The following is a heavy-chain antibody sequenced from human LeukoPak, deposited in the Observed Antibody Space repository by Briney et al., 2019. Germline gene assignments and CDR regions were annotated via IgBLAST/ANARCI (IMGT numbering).Heavy chain of an antibody. J-gene: IGHJ4*02. D-gene: IGHD3-9*01. Sequence: GESLKISCKGSGYSFTSYWIGWVRQMPGKGLEWMGIIYPGDSDTRYSPSFQGQVTISADKSISTAYLQWSSLKASDTAMYYCARHRGVYDILTGSPGVWYFDYWGQGTLVTVPS. CDR2: IYPGDSDT. CDR3: ARHRGVYDILTGSPGVWYFDY. CDR1: GYSFTSYW. V-gene: IGHV5-51*01.